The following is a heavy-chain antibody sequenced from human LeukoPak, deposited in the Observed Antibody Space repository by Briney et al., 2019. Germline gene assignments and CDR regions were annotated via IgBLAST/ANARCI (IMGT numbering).Heavy chain of an antibody. CDR3: ARVGWPLEYAFDI. D-gene: IGHD1-26*01. V-gene: IGHV1-2*06. CDR1: GYTFTGYY. Sequence: ASVKVSCKASGYTFTGYYMHWVRQAPGQGLEWMGRINPNSGGTNYAQKFQGRVTMTRDTSISTAYTELSRLRSDDTAVYYCARVGWPLEYAFDIWGQGTMVTVSS. J-gene: IGHJ3*02. CDR2: INPNSGGT.